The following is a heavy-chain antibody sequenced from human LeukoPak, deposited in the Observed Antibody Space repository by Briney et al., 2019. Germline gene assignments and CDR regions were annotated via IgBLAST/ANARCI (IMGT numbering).Heavy chain of an antibody. J-gene: IGHJ3*02. D-gene: IGHD3-22*01. CDR2: ISGYNRNT. Sequence: ASVKVSCKTSGYTFTSYAISWVRQAPGQGLEWVGWISGYNRNTTYAHTLLDRVSMTTDTSTNTAYLELRSLRSDDTAMYYCARLSYFHSSGLYWVDAYDIWGQGTMVTVSS. CDR3: ARLSYFHSSGLYWVDAYDI. V-gene: IGHV1-18*01. CDR1: GYTFTSYA.